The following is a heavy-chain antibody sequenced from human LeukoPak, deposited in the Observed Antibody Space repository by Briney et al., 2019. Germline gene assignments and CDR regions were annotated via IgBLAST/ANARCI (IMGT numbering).Heavy chain of an antibody. Sequence: SETLSLTCTVSGGSISSYYWSWIRQPPGKGLEWIGYIYYSGSTNYNPSLKSRVTISVDTSKNQFSLKLSSVTAADTAVYYCARLGYSGSYGKGNWFDPWGQGTLVTVSS. CDR1: GGSISSYY. J-gene: IGHJ5*02. CDR3: ARLGYSGSYGKGNWFDP. D-gene: IGHD1-26*01. CDR2: IYYSGST. V-gene: IGHV4-59*08.